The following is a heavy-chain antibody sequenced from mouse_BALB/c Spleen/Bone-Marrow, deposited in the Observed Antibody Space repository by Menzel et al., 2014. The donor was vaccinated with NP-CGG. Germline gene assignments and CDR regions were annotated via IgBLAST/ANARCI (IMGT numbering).Heavy chain of an antibody. CDR2: INSNGGST. CDR1: GFTFSSYG. V-gene: IGHV5-6-3*01. Sequence: EVQLVESGGGLVQPGGSLKLSCAASGFTFSSYGMSWVRQTPDKRLELVATINSNGGSTYYPDSVKGRFTTSRDNAKNTLYLQMSSLKSEDTAMYYCARVWYFDYWGQGTSLTVSS. J-gene: IGHJ2*03. CDR3: ARVWYFDY.